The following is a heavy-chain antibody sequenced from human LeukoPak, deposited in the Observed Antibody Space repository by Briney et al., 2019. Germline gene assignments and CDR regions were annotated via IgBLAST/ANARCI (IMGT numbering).Heavy chain of an antibody. CDR2: IKPISGDT. J-gene: IGHJ6*03. Sequence: ASVKVSCKASGFTLTNYIHWVRQDPRQGLQWMGWIKPISGDTDYAQKFQGRVTMTRDTSISTVYMELSSLRSDDTAVYYCARADSVPAGDYHYWYMDVWGKGTTVTVSS. CDR3: ARADSVPAGDYHYWYMDV. CDR1: GFTLTNY. V-gene: IGHV1-2*02. D-gene: IGHD2-2*01.